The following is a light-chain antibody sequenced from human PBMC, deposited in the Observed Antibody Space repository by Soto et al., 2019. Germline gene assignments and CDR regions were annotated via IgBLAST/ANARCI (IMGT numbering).Light chain of an antibody. CDR2: RAS. CDR3: QQYSDHWT. J-gene: IGKJ1*01. V-gene: IGKV1-5*03. CDR1: RSIINW. Sequence: DIQLTQSPSTLSASVGDRVTITCRASRSIINWLAWYQQKSGKGPKLLIYRASNLQTGVPSRFSGSGYGTEFTLTISSLQPDDVATYYCQQYSDHWTFGQGTKVDIK.